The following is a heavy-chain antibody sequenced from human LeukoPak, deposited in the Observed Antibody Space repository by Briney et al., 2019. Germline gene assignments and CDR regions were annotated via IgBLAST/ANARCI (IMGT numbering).Heavy chain of an antibody. CDR2: IIPIFGTA. CDR3: ASGRQQLVINYYYYYMDV. CDR1: GGTFSSYA. D-gene: IGHD6-13*01. V-gene: IGHV1-69*05. Sequence: SVKVSCKASGGTFSSYAISWVRQAPGQGLEWMGGIIPIFGTANYAQKFQGRVTITTDESTSTAYMELSSLRSEDTAVYYCASGRQQLVINYYYYYMDVWGKGTTVTVSS. J-gene: IGHJ6*03.